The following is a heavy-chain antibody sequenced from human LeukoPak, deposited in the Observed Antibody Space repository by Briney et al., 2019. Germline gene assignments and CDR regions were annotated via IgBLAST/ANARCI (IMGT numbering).Heavy chain of an antibody. CDR2: INHSGST. CDR1: GGSFSGYY. J-gene: IGHJ4*02. D-gene: IGHD3-16*02. CDR3: ARGLHYDYVWGSYRSYYFDY. Sequence: PSETLSLTCAVYGGSFSGYYWSWIRQPPGKGLEWIGEINHSGSTNYNASLKSRVTILVDTSKNQFSLKLSSVTAADTAVYYCARGLHYDYVWGSYRSYYFDYWGQGALGTVSS. V-gene: IGHV4-34*01.